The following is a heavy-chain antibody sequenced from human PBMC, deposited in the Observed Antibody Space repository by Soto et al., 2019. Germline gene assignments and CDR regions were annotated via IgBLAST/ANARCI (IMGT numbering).Heavy chain of an antibody. Sequence: SETLSLTCTVSGGSISSGDYYWSWIRQPPGKGLEWIGYIYYSGSTYYNPSLKSRVTISVDTSKNQYSLKLSSVTAADTAVYYCARDGVGFGDLHGYYYGMDVCGQGTTVTVSS. J-gene: IGHJ6*02. CDR3: ARDGVGFGDLHGYYYGMDV. CDR1: GGSISSGDYY. V-gene: IGHV4-30-4*01. D-gene: IGHD3-10*01. CDR2: IYYSGST.